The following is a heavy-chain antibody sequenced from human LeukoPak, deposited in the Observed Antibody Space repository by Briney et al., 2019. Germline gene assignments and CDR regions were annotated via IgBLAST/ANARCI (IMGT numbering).Heavy chain of an antibody. D-gene: IGHD1-26*01. CDR1: GFTFSDYY. J-gene: IGHJ4*02. V-gene: IGHV3-11*01. CDR3: AILARLLEWDNFDY. CDR2: ISSSGSTI. Sequence: PGGSLRLSCAASGFTFSDYYMSWIRQAPGKGLEWVSYISSSGSTIYYADSVKGRFTISRDNAKNSLYLQMNSLRAEDTAVYYCAILARLLEWDNFDYWGQGTLVTVSS.